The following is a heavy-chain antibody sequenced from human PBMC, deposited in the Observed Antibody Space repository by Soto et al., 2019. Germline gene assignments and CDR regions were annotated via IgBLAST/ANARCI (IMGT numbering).Heavy chain of an antibody. CDR1: GFTFDDYA. CDR2: ISWNSGSI. V-gene: IGHV3-9*01. J-gene: IGHJ6*02. CDR3: AKAPEGSSSSGNRYYYYGMDV. D-gene: IGHD6-6*01. Sequence: PGGSLRLSCAASGFTFDDYAMHWVRQAPGKGLEWVSGISWNSGSIGYADSVKGRFTISRDNAKNSLYLQMNSLRAEDTALCYCAKAPEGSSSSGNRYYYYGMDVWGQGTTVTVSS.